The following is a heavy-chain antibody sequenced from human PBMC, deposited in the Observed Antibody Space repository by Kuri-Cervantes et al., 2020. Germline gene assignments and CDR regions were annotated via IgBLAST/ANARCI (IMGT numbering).Heavy chain of an antibody. Sequence: GSLRLSCAASGFIFSSSWMSWVRQAPGKGLEWVANIKQDGSEKYYVDSVKGRFTISRDNAKNSLYLQMNSLRAEDTAVYYCARIAGTMDHFDYWGQGTLVTVSS. CDR3: ARIAGTMDHFDY. D-gene: IGHD6-13*01. CDR1: GFIFSSSW. CDR2: IKQDGSEK. V-gene: IGHV3-7*01. J-gene: IGHJ4*02.